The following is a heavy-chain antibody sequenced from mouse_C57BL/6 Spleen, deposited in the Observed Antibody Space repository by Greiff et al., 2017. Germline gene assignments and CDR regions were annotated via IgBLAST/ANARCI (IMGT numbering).Heavy chain of an antibody. Sequence: VQLQQSGPELVKPGASVKISCKASGYTFTDYYMNWVKQSHGKSLEWIGDINPNNGGTSYNQKFKGKATLTVDKSSSTAYMELRSLTSEDSAVYYCARGPYYYGSSLGDYWGQGTSVTVSS. D-gene: IGHD1-1*01. V-gene: IGHV1-26*01. CDR3: ARGPYYYGSSLGDY. J-gene: IGHJ4*01. CDR2: INPNNGGT. CDR1: GYTFTDYY.